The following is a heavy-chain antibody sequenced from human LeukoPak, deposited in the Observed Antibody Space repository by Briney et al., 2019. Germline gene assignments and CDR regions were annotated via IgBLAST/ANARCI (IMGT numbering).Heavy chain of an antibody. CDR1: GYTLTELS. CDR2: FDPEDGET. D-gene: IGHD3-3*01. J-gene: IGHJ5*02. V-gene: IGHV1-24*01. Sequence: ASVKVSCKVSGYTLTELSMHWVRQAPGKGLEWMGGFDPEDGETIYAQKFQGRVTMTEDTSTDTAYMELSSLRSEDTAVYYCATPFYVFWSGYQSDNWFDPWGQGTLVTVSS. CDR3: ATPFYVFWSGYQSDNWFDP.